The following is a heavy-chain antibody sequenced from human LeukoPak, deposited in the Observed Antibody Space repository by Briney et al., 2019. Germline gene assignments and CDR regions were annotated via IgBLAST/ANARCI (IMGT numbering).Heavy chain of an antibody. D-gene: IGHD2-2*02. Sequence: NPSETLSLTCTVSGGSISSYYWSWIRQPPGKGLEWIGYIYYSGSTNYNPSLKSRVTISVDTSKNQFSLKLSSVTAADTAVYYCARASLYDYMDVWGKGTTVTVSS. CDR2: IYYSGST. CDR3: ARASLYDYMDV. CDR1: GGSISSYY. J-gene: IGHJ6*03. V-gene: IGHV4-59*01.